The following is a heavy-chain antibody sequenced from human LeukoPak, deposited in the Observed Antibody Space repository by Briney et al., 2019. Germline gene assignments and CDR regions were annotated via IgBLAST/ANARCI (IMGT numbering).Heavy chain of an antibody. CDR1: GFTFSAYW. CDR3: AKVRGTYSSGYFFDY. CDR2: IKQDGRSK. V-gene: IGHV3-7*03. Sequence: GGSLRLSCAASGFTFSAYWMSWVRQAPGKGLEWVANIKQDGRSKDYVDSVKGRFTISRDNAKKSLDLQMNSLRAEDTAFYYCAKVRGTYSSGYFFDYWGQGTLVTVSS. D-gene: IGHD6-19*01. J-gene: IGHJ4*02.